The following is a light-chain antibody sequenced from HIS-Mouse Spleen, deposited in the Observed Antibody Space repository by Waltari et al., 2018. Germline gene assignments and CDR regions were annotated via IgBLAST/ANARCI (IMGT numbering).Light chain of an antibody. J-gene: IGLJ3*02. CDR3: QSADSSGTGWV. V-gene: IGLV3-25*03. CDR1: ALPQQY. CDR2: KDS. Sequence: SYELTQPPSVSVSPGQTARITCSRDALPQQYAYWYQQKPGPAPVLVIYKDSERPSGIPERFSGSSSGTTVTLTISGVQAEDEADYYCQSADSSGTGWVFGGGTKLTVL.